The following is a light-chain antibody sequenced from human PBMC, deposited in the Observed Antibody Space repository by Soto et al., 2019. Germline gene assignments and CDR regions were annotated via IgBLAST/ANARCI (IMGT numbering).Light chain of an antibody. CDR1: QSISSW. CDR3: QQYNSSPLT. V-gene: IGKV1-5*03. Sequence: DIQMTQSPSTLSASVGDRVTITCRASQSISSWLAWYQQKPGKAPKLLIYKASSLESGVPSRFSGSGSGTEFTLTISSLQPDDFAAYYCQQYNSSPLTFGGGTKVEIK. CDR2: KAS. J-gene: IGKJ4*01.